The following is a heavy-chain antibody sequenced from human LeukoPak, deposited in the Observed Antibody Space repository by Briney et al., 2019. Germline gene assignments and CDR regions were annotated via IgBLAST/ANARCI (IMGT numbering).Heavy chain of an antibody. V-gene: IGHV4-34*01. J-gene: IGHJ4*02. CDR2: INHSGRT. D-gene: IGHD2-2*02. Sequence: PSETLSLTCAVYGXSFSDHYWSWIRQPPGKGLEWIGEINHSGRTNYNPSLKSRVTISVDTSKKQFSLKLSSVTAADTAVYYCAIRYCSSASCYMYYWGQGTLVTVSS. CDR3: AIRYCSSASCYMYY. CDR1: GXSFSDHY.